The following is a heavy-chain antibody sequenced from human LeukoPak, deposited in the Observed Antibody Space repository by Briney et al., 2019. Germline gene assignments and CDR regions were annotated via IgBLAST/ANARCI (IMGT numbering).Heavy chain of an antibody. J-gene: IGHJ4*02. D-gene: IGHD4-17*01. CDR1: GFTFSSYE. V-gene: IGHV3-33*08. CDR3: ARSLISNYGDHVPDY. CDR2: LWFDGSNK. Sequence: GGSLRLSCAASGFTFSSYEMNWVRQAPGKGLEWVALLWFDGSNKYYADSVKGRFTISRDNSKNTLYLQMNSLRAEDTAMYYCARSLISNYGDHVPDYWGQGTLVSVSS.